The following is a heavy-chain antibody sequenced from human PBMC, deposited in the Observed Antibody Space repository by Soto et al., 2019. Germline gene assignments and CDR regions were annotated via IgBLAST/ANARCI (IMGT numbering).Heavy chain of an antibody. D-gene: IGHD6-13*01. CDR2: INPNSGGT. V-gene: IGHV1-2*04. J-gene: IGHJ5*02. Sequence: ASVKVSCKASGYTFTGYYMHWVRQAPGQGLEWMGWINPNSGGTNYAQKFQGWVTMTRDTSISTAYMELSRLRSDDTAVYYCARSSIAAAGISVPQNFNWFDPWGQGTLVTVSS. CDR1: GYTFTGYY. CDR3: ARSSIAAAGISVPQNFNWFDP.